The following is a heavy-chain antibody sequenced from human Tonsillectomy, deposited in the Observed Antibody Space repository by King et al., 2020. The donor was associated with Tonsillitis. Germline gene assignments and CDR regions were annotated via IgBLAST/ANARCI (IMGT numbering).Heavy chain of an antibody. J-gene: IGHJ3*02. D-gene: IGHD6-19*01. CDR1: GFIFSSYG. Sequence: VQLVESGGGVVQPGGSLRLSCAASGFIFSSYGMHWVRQAPGKGLEWVAFIRYDGSNKYYADSVKGRFTISRDNSKNTLYLQMNSLRAEDTAVYYSAKPRARRYDSSGWFDAFDIWGQGTMVTVSS. V-gene: IGHV3-30*02. CDR3: AKPRARRYDSSGWFDAFDI. CDR2: IRYDGSNK.